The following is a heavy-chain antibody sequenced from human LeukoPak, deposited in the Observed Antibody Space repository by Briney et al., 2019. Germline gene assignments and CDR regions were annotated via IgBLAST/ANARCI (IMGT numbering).Heavy chain of an antibody. V-gene: IGHV3-15*01. Sequence: GGSLTLSCAASGFSFTNAWMSWVRQAPGRGLEWVGLVKSKTEGGTTGYAAPVKGRFTISRDDSKNTVYLQMNSLKTEDTAVYYCTTGYGSGNAYDYWGQGTLVTVSS. CDR3: TTGYGSGNAYDY. CDR1: GFSFTNAW. CDR2: VKSKTEGGTT. D-gene: IGHD3-10*01. J-gene: IGHJ4*02.